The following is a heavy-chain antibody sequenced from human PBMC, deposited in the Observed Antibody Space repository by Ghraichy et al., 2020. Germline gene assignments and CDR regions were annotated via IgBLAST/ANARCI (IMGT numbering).Heavy chain of an antibody. CDR1: GFTFSSFG. J-gene: IGHJ4*02. V-gene: IGHV3-30*03. CDR2: ISYDGSDR. CDR3: AVGPQYYTGWHLDC. Sequence: GGSLRLSCAASGFTFSSFGMHWVRQAPGKGLEWVALISYDGSDRYYTDSVKGRFTISRDNSKNTLFLQMNSLRAEDTAVYFCAVGPQYYTGWHLDCWGPGTLVTVSS. D-gene: IGHD6-19*01.